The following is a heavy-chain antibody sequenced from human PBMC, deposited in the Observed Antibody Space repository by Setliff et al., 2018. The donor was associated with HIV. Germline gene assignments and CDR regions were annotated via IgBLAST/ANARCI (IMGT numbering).Heavy chain of an antibody. CDR1: GSSISSGSYY. V-gene: IGHV4-61*09. Sequence: LSLTCTVSGSSISSGSYYWSWIRQPAGKGLEWIGHIYTSGSTNYNPSLKSRVTISVDTSKNQFSLKLSSVTAADTAVYYCARAPRVYHDSSGYYPYAFDIWGQGTMVTVSS. D-gene: IGHD3-22*01. J-gene: IGHJ3*02. CDR2: IYTSGST. CDR3: ARAPRVYHDSSGYYPYAFDI.